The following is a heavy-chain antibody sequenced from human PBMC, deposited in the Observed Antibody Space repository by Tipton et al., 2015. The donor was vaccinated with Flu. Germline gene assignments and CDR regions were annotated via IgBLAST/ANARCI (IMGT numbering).Heavy chain of an antibody. Sequence: SLRLSCAASGFTFSSYWMNWVRQAPGKGLQWLANIKQDGSEKNYVDSVKGRFTISRDNAENSLYLQMNSLRAEDTAVYYCSTSLNYWGQGILVTVSS. CDR1: GFTFSSYW. CDR2: IKQDGSEK. CDR3: STSLNY. J-gene: IGHJ4*02. V-gene: IGHV3-7*01.